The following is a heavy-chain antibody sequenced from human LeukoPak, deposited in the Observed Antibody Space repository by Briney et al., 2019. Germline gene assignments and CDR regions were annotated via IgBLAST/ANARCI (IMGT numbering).Heavy chain of an antibody. Sequence: GESLKISCKGSGYSFTSYWIGWVRQMPGKGLEWVGIIYPGDSDTRYSPSFQGQVTISADKSISTAYLQWSSLKASDTAMYYCARLEYYYDSSGYYLGPHWGQGTLVTVSS. CDR1: GYSFTSYW. D-gene: IGHD3-22*01. CDR3: ARLEYYYDSSGYYLGPH. J-gene: IGHJ4*02. V-gene: IGHV5-51*01. CDR2: IYPGDSDT.